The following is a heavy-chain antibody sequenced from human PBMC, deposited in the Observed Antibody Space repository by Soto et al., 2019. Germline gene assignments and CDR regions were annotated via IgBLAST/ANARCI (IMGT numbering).Heavy chain of an antibody. CDR2: VWHDGTRK. CDR1: DFAFRLHG. J-gene: IGHJ6*02. CDR3: ARDRSSSYSYAMDL. Sequence: QVHLVESGGGIVQPGGSLTLSCSVSDFAFRLHGIHWDRQTPGKGLEWVAMVWHDGTRKYFRDSVRGRFTISRDSAKNKVYLQMNNLRGDDSALYFCARDRSSSYSYAMDLWGQGTTVTVSS. D-gene: IGHD2-15*01. V-gene: IGHV3-33*01.